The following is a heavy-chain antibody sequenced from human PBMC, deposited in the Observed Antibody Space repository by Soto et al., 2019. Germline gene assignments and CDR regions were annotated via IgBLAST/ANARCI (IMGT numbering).Heavy chain of an antibody. J-gene: IGHJ2*01. CDR1: GFTFSSYW. D-gene: IGHD1-26*01. CDR2: INSDGSST. CDR3: ARGGSLTWYFDL. V-gene: IGHV3-74*01. Sequence: EVQLVESGGGLVQPGGSLRLSCAASGFTFSSYWMHWVRQAPGKGLVWVSRINSDGSSTSYADSVKGRFTISRDNAKDTLYLQMNSLRAEDTAGYYCARGGSLTWYFDLWGRGTLVTVSS.